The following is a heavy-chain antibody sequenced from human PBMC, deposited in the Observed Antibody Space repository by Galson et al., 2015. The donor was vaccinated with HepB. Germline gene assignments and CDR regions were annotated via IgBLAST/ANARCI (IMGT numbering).Heavy chain of an antibody. V-gene: IGHV1-18*01. CDR1: GYTFTSYG. Sequence: SVKVSCKASGYTFTSYGISWVRQAPGQGLEWMGWISAYNGNTNYAQKLQGRVTMTTDTSTSTAYMELRSLRSDDTAVYYCARGRETAYCGGDCYPNWFDPWGQGTLVTVSS. J-gene: IGHJ5*02. CDR2: ISAYNGNT. CDR3: ARGRETAYCGGDCYPNWFDP. D-gene: IGHD2-21*02.